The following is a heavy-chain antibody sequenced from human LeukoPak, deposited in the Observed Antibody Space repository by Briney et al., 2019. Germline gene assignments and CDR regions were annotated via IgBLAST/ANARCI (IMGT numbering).Heavy chain of an antibody. Sequence: SQTLSLTCAISGDSVSNNSAAWNWIRQSPSRGLEWLGRTYYRSKWYTDYPLSVKSRITINPDTSKNQFSLQLDSVTPEDTAVYYCAREFLTTVTTDFDYWGQGTLVTVSS. D-gene: IGHD4-11*01. CDR3: AREFLTTVTTDFDY. CDR2: TYYRSKWYT. J-gene: IGHJ4*02. CDR1: GDSVSNNSAA. V-gene: IGHV6-1*01.